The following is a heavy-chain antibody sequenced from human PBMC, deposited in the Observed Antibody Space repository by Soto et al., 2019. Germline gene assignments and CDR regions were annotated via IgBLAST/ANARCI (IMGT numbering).Heavy chain of an antibody. CDR3: AREGRESYGMYG. J-gene: IGHJ6*02. CDR1: GFTFNTYW. CDR2: IRQGGNEK. Sequence: PGGSLRLSCAASGFTFNTYWMSWVRQAPGKGLEWVANIRQGGNEKHFVDSVKGRFTIFRDDAKNSLYLQMNSLRAEDTAVYYWAREGRESYGMYGWGQGTTVTVSS. D-gene: IGHD3-10*01. V-gene: IGHV3-7*04.